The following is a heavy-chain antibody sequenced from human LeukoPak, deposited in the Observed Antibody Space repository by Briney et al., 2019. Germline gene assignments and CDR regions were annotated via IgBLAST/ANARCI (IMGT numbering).Heavy chain of an antibody. V-gene: IGHV3-30*04. CDR2: ISYDGSNK. CDR1: GFTFSSYA. Sequence: GGSLRLSCAASGFTFSSYAMHWVRQAPGKGLEWVAVISYDGSNKYYAGSVKGRFTISRDNSKNTLYLQMNSLRAEDTAVYYCARELEYWGQGTLVTVSS. J-gene: IGHJ4*02. D-gene: IGHD1-1*01. CDR3: ARELEY.